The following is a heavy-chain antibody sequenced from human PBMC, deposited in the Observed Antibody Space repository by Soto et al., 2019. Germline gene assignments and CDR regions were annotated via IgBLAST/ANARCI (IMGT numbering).Heavy chain of an antibody. CDR1: GGTFSSYA. V-gene: IGHV1-69*06. J-gene: IGHJ6*02. Sequence: RASVKVSCKASGGTFSSYAISWVRQAPGQGLEWMGGIIPIFGTANYAQKFQGRVTITADKSTSTAYMELSSLRSEDTAVYYCATTPGYSYGPPRVWGQGTTVTVSS. CDR3: ATTPGYSYGPPRV. CDR2: IIPIFGTA. D-gene: IGHD5-18*01.